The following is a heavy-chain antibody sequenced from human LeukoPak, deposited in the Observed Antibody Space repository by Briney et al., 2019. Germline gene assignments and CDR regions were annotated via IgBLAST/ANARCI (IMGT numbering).Heavy chain of an antibody. V-gene: IGHV1-3*01. J-gene: IGHJ4*02. CDR1: GDIITSSA. D-gene: IGHD2-15*01. CDR3: ARGVAAAASFLGY. Sequence: GASVKVSCKPSGDIITSSAMYRVRQAPGQRLELMGCINAGNGNTKYSQKFQGRVTITRDTSANTAYMKLSSLRSEDSAVYYCARGVAAAASFLGYWGQGTLVTVSS. CDR2: INAGNGNT.